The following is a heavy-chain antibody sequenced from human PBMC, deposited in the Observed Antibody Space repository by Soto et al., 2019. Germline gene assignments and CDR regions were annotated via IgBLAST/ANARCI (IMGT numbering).Heavy chain of an antibody. Sequence: ASVKVSCKTSGYTFINNGFNWVRQAPGQGLEWMGWIRAYSGTTNYAQKFQDRVTMTTDTSTSTAYMELRSLRSDDTAVDYCARGYFGAISYDYWGQGTLVTVSS. CDR1: GYTFINNG. J-gene: IGHJ4*02. V-gene: IGHV1-18*01. D-gene: IGHD3-3*01. CDR2: IRAYSGTT. CDR3: ARGYFGAISYDY.